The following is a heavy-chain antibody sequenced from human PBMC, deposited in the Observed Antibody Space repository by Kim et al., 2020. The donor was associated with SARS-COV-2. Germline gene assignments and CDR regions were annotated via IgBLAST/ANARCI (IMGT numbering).Heavy chain of an antibody. V-gene: IGHV4-4*02. Sequence: SETLSLTCAVSGGSISSSNWWSWVRQPPGKGLEWIGEIYHSGSTNYNPSLKSRVTISVDKSKNQFSLKLSSVTAADTAVYYCARKKSPGGYRTYSSSWYDDYWGQGTLVTVSS. CDR2: IYHSGST. CDR3: ARKKSPGGYRTYSSSWYDDY. J-gene: IGHJ4*02. CDR1: GGSISSSNW. D-gene: IGHD6-13*01.